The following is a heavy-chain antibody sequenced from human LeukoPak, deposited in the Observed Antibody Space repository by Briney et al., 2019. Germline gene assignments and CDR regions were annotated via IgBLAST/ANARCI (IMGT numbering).Heavy chain of an antibody. CDR2: IKQDGSTK. V-gene: IGHV3-7*01. D-gene: IGHD3-16*01. J-gene: IGHJ3*02. CDR3: ARDHWGYLTKDVFDI. Sequence: GGSLRLSCAASGFIFSNFWMGWVRQAPGKGPEWVADIKQDGSTKYYVDSVKGRFTISRDNAKNSLYLQMNSLRVEDTAVYYCARDHWGYLTKDVFDIWGRGTMVTVSS. CDR1: GFIFSNFW.